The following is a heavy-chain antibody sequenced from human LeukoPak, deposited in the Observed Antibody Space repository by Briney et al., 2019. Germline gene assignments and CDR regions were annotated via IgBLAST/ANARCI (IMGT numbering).Heavy chain of an antibody. V-gene: IGHV3-53*01. CDR1: GFTVSSNY. Sequence: GGSLRLSCAASGFTVSSNYMSWVRQAPGKGLEWVSVIYSGGSTYFADSVKGRFTISRDNSKNTLYLQMNSLRAEDTAVYYCARSYSSSFHDAFDIWGQGTMVTVSS. CDR2: IYSGGST. CDR3: ARSYSSSFHDAFDI. J-gene: IGHJ3*02. D-gene: IGHD6-13*01.